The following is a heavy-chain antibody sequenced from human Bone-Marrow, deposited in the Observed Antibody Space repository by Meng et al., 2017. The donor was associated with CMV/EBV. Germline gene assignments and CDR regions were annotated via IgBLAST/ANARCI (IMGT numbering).Heavy chain of an antibody. J-gene: IGHJ3*01. CDR2: GYYSGAT. Sequence: LRLSCGVSGFSIITGHWWGWIRQPPGKGLEWIGYGYYSGATQYNPSLKSRVTVSLDTSKNEFSLKLNSVTAVDTAMYYCARYVVVPTRAFDFWGQGTMVTVSS. V-gene: IGHV4-28*01. CDR1: GFSIITGHW. D-gene: IGHD2-21*01. CDR3: ARYVVVPTRAFDF.